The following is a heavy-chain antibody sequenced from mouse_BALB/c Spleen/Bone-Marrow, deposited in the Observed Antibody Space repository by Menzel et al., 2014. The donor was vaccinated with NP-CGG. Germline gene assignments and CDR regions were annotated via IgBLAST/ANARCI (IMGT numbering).Heavy chain of an antibody. CDR3: TRSNYGYWYFDF. CDR1: GYTFSSYY. Sequence: GQLQQPGAELVKPGASVKLSCKASGYTFSSYYMYWVKQRPGQGLEWIGEINPSNGGTKFNEKFKSKATLTVDKSSSTAYMQLSSLTSEDSAVYYCTRSNYGYWYFDFRGAGTTVTVS. J-gene: IGHJ1*01. CDR2: INPSNGGT. D-gene: IGHD1-1*01. V-gene: IGHV1S81*02.